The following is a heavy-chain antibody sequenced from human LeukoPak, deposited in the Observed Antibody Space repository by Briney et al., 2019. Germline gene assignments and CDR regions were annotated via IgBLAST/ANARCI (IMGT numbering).Heavy chain of an antibody. V-gene: IGHV1-69*05. J-gene: IGHJ4*02. Sequence: GSSVKVSCKTSGGSFRDYTISWVRQAPGQGLGWMGRSVPIFGTANYAHKFQGRVTLSTDESSSTAYMGLSSLRSEDTAIYYCARGAGYLHLRAVYFDFWGQGTLITVSS. CDR1: GGSFRDYT. CDR2: SVPIFGTA. D-gene: IGHD5-24*01. CDR3: ARGAGYLHLRAVYFDF.